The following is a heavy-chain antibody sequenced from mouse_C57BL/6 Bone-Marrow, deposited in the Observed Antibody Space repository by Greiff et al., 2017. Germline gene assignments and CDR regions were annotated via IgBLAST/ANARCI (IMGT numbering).Heavy chain of an antibody. D-gene: IGHD1-1*01. V-gene: IGHV3-6*01. J-gene: IGHJ2*01. CDR2: IRYDGSN. CDR1: GYSITSGYY. Sequence: EVQLQQSGPGLVKPSQSLSLTCSVTGYSITSGYYWNWIRQFPGNKLEWMGYIRYDGSNNYNPSLKNRISITRDPSKNQFFLKLNSVTTEDTATYYGARATTVPRYYFDYWGQGTTLTVSS. CDR3: ARATTVPRYYFDY.